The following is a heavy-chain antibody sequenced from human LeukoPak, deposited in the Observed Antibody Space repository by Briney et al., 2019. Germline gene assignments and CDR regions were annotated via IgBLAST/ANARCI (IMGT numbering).Heavy chain of an antibody. D-gene: IGHD3-22*01. V-gene: IGHV3-7*01. Sequence: GGSLRLSCAASGFTFSSYWMSWVRQAPGKWLEWVANIKQDGSEKSYVDSVKGRFTISTENAKNSLYLQMNSLRAEDTAVYYCARDRIVEGIRDYWGQGTLVTVSS. CDR1: GFTFSSYW. CDR2: IKQDGSEK. CDR3: ARDRIVEGIRDY. J-gene: IGHJ4*02.